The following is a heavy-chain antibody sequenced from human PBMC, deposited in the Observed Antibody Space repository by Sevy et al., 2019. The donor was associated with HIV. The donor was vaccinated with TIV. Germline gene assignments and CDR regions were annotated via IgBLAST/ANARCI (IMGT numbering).Heavy chain of an antibody. Sequence: GGSLRLSCAASGFTFSDYYMSWIRQAPGKGLEWVSYISSSGSSIYYGDSVKVRFTISRDNAKNSLYLQMNSLRAEDTAVYYCARGIVDSWRGSSNRGYSYGVGDAFDIWGQGTMVTVSS. CDR3: ARGIVDSWRGSSNRGYSYGVGDAFDI. CDR2: ISSSGSSI. CDR1: GFTFSDYY. J-gene: IGHJ3*02. V-gene: IGHV3-11*01. D-gene: IGHD5-18*01.